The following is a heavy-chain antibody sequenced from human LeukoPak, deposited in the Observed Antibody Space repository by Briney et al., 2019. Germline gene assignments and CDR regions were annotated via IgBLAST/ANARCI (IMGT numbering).Heavy chain of an antibody. CDR1: GFTFSNYC. J-gene: IGHJ4*02. CDR2: IKQDGSEK. Sequence: PGGSLRLSCAASGFTFSNYCMSWVRQAPGKGLEWVAHIKQDGSEKYYVDSVKGRFTISRDNAESSLYLQMNSLRAEDTAVYYCARSASYYDSSGYWYYFDYWGQGTLVTVSS. V-gene: IGHV3-7*01. D-gene: IGHD3-22*01. CDR3: ARSASYYDSSGYWYYFDY.